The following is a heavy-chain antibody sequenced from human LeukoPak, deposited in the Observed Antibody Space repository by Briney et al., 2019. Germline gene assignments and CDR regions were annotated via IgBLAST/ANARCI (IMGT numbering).Heavy chain of an antibody. CDR1: GYTFTSYA. Sequence: ASVKVSCKASGYTFTSYAMHWVRQAPGQRLEWMGWINAGNGNTKYSQKFQGRVTITRDTSASTAYMELSSLRSEDTAVYYCARGPGISSSWYTIYYYYGMDVWGQGTTITVSS. V-gene: IGHV1-3*01. J-gene: IGHJ6*02. CDR3: ARGPGISSSWYTIYYYYGMDV. CDR2: INAGNGNT. D-gene: IGHD6-13*01.